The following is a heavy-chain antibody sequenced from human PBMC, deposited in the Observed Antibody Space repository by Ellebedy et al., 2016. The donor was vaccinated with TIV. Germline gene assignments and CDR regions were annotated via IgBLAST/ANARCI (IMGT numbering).Heavy chain of an antibody. CDR2: INPNSGGT. CDR3: ARDPAYCGGDCPIYYFDY. D-gene: IGHD2-21*02. Sequence: AASVKVSCKASGYTFTGYYMHWVRQAPGQGLEWMGWINPNSGGTNYAQKFQGRVTMTRDTSISTAYMELSRLRSDDTAVYYCARDPAYCGGDCPIYYFDYWGQGTLVTVSS. V-gene: IGHV1-2*02. CDR1: GYTFTGYY. J-gene: IGHJ4*02.